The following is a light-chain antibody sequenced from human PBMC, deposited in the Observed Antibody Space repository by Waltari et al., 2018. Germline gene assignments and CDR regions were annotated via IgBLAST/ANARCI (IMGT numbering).Light chain of an antibody. CDR3: QQRSNWPIT. CDR2: DAS. V-gene: IGKV3-11*01. Sequence: EIVLTQSPATLSLSPGERATLSCRASQGVSSYLAWYQQRPGQAPRLLIYDASNRATGIPGRFSGSGSGTDFTLTISSLEPEDFAVYYCQQRSNWPITFCQGTRLEIK. J-gene: IGKJ5*01. CDR1: QGVSSY.